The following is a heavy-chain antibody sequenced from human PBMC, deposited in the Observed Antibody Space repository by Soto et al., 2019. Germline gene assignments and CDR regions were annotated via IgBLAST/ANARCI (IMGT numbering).Heavy chain of an antibody. Sequence: GESLKISCAASGFTFSNAWMSWVRQAPGKGLEWVGRIKSKTDGGTTDYAAPVKGRFTISRDDSKNTLYLQMNSLKTEDTAVYYCTTDLIVVVITKVDAFDIWGQGTMVTVSS. V-gene: IGHV3-15*01. D-gene: IGHD3-22*01. CDR3: TTDLIVVVITKVDAFDI. CDR1: GFTFSNAW. J-gene: IGHJ3*02. CDR2: IKSKTDGGTT.